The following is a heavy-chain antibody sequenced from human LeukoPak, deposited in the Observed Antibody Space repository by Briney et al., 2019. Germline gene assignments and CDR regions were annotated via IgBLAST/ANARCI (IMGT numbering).Heavy chain of an antibody. Sequence: SETLSLTCTVSGGSISSYYWSWIRQSPGRGLEWIGFIYFSGSTNYNPSLKSRVTISVDTSKNQLSLKLSSVTAADTAVYYCARVGRRAVAGDDAFDIWGQGTMVTVSS. CDR1: GGSISSYY. CDR3: ARVGRRAVAGDDAFDI. J-gene: IGHJ3*02. V-gene: IGHV4-59*01. CDR2: IYFSGST. D-gene: IGHD6-19*01.